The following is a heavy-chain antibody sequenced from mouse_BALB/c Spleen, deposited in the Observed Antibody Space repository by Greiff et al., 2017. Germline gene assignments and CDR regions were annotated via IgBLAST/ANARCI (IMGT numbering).Heavy chain of an antibody. J-gene: IGHJ4*01. CDR2: ISSGSSTI. V-gene: IGHV5-17*02. CDR1: GFTFSSFG. CDR3: ARWGNYDYYAMDH. D-gene: IGHD2-1*01. Sequence: EVMLVESGGGLVQPGGSRKLSCAASGFTFSSFGMHWVRQAPEKGLEWVAYISSGSSTIYYADTVKGRFTISRDNPKNTLFLQMTSLRSEDTAMYYCARWGNYDYYAMDHWGQGTSVTVSS.